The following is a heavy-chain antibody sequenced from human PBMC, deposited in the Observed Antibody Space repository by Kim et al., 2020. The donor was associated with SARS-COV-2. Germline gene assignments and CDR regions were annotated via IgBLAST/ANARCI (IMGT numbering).Heavy chain of an antibody. D-gene: IGHD3-10*01. V-gene: IGHV3-30*01. CDR3: TRDPDRARRFGGSYYFDY. J-gene: IGHJ4*02. Sequence: KGRFTISRDNSKNTLSLQVISLRAEDTAVYYCTRDPDRARRFGGSYYFDYWGQGTLVTVSS.